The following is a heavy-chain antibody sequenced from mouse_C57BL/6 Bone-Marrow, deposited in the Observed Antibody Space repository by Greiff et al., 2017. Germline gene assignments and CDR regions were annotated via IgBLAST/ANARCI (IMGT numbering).Heavy chain of an antibody. CDR2: ISSGGSYT. Sequence: EVQGVESGGDLVKPGGSLKLSCAASGFTFSSYGMSWVRQTPDKRLEWVATISSGGSYTYYPDSVKGRFTISRDNAKNTLYLQMSSLKSEDTAMYYCARHGGLDYWGRGTALTVSA. V-gene: IGHV5-6*01. J-gene: IGHJ2*01. CDR1: GFTFSSYG. CDR3: ARHGGLDY.